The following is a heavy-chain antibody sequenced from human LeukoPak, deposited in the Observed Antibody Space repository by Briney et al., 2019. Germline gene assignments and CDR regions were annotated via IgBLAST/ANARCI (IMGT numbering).Heavy chain of an antibody. D-gene: IGHD5-12*01. CDR1: GGSISSDTYY. CDR2: IYYSGST. V-gene: IGHV4-39*02. CDR3: ARDRGLRGCKADY. Sequence: SETLSLTCTVSGGSISSDTYYWGWIRQPPGKGLEWIGNIYYSGSTYYNPSLKSRVTISVDTSKNQFSLKLTSVTAADTAVYYCARDRGLRGCKADYWGQGTLVTVSS. J-gene: IGHJ4*02.